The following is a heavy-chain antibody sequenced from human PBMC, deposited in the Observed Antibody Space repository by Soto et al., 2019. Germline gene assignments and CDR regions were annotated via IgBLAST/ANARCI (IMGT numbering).Heavy chain of an antibody. V-gene: IGHV5-51*01. Sequence: PGESLKISCKGSGYSFTSYWIGWVRQMPGKGLEWMGIIYPGDSDTRYGPSFQGQVTISVDKSISTAYLQWSSLKASDTAMYYCAVRVVTVTFDPNLFDSWGQGTLVTVSS. CDR1: GYSFTSYW. J-gene: IGHJ4*02. D-gene: IGHD2-21*02. CDR3: AVRVVTVTFDPNLFDS. CDR2: IYPGDSDT.